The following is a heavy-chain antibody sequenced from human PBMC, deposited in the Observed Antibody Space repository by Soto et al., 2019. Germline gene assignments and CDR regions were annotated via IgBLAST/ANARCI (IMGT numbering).Heavy chain of an antibody. V-gene: IGHV3-74*01. Sequence: EVQLVESGGGLVQPGGSLRLSCAASGFTFSSYWMHWVRQVPGKGLVWVSRINSDGSSTSYADSVKGRFTISRDNAKNTLYLKMNTLTGEDTAVYYCATSRSFDYWGQGTLVTVSS. CDR3: ATSRSFDY. CDR1: GFTFSSYW. J-gene: IGHJ4*02. CDR2: INSDGSST.